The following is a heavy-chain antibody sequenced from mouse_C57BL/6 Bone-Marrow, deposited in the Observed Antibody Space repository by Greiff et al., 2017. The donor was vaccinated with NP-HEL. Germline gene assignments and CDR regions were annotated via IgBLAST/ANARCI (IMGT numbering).Heavy chain of an antibody. V-gene: IGHV1-80*01. CDR1: GYAFSSYW. CDR3: ARNRRGGPYFDY. CDR2: IYPGDGDT. J-gene: IGHJ2*01. Sequence: VQLQQSGAELVKPGASVKISCKASGYAFSSYWMNWVKQRPGQGLEWIGQIYPGDGDTNYNGKFKGKATLTADKSSSTAYMQLSSLTSEDSAVYFYARNRRGGPYFDYWGQGTTLTVSS.